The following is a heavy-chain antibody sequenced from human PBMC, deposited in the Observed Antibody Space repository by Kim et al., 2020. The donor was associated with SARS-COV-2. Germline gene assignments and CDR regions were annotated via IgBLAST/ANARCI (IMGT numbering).Heavy chain of an antibody. J-gene: IGHJ4*02. D-gene: IGHD5-18*01. CDR1: GGTFSSYA. CDR2: IIPIFGTA. Sequence: SVKVSCKASGGTFSSYAISWVRQAPGQGLEWMGGIIPIFGTANYAQKFQDRVTITADESTSTAYMELSSLRSEDTAVYYCARGPSGLRGYSRIDYWGQGTLVTVSS. CDR3: ARGPSGLRGYSRIDY. V-gene: IGHV1-69*13.